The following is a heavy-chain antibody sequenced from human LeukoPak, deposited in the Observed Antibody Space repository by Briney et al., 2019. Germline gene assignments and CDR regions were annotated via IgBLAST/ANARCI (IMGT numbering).Heavy chain of an antibody. Sequence: SVKVSCKASVGTFSSYAISWVRQAPGQGLEWMGGIIPIFGTANYAQKFQGRVTITTDESTSTAYMELSSLRSEDTAVYYCACGAIKTSIVGATKYWGQGTLVTVSS. CDR3: ACGAIKTSIVGATKY. CDR1: VGTFSSYA. J-gene: IGHJ4*02. D-gene: IGHD1-26*01. CDR2: IIPIFGTA. V-gene: IGHV1-69*05.